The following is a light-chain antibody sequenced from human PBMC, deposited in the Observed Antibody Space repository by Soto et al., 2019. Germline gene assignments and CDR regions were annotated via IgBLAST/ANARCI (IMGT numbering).Light chain of an antibody. J-gene: IGLJ7*01. Sequence: QSALTQSASVSGSPGQSITISCTGTSSDVGSYNLVSWYQQHPGKAPKLMIYEVSKRPSGVSNRFSGSKSGNTASLTISGLQAEDEADYYCCSYAGSNWVFGGGTQLTVL. CDR3: CSYAGSNWV. V-gene: IGLV2-23*02. CDR2: EVS. CDR1: SSDVGSYNL.